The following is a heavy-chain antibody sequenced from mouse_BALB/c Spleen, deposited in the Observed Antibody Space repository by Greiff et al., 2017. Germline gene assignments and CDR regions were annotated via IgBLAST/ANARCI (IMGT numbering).Heavy chain of an antibody. CDR1: GFTFSSYT. J-gene: IGHJ2*01. V-gene: IGHV5-6-4*01. Sequence: DVKLVESGGGLVKPGGSLKLSCAASGFTFSSYTMSWVRQTPEKRLEWVATISSGGSYTYYPDSVKGRFTISRDNAKNTLYLQMSSLKSEDTAMYYCTRDRDYGSSYDYFDYWGQGTTLTVSS. D-gene: IGHD1-1*01. CDR3: TRDRDYGSSYDYFDY. CDR2: ISSGGSYT.